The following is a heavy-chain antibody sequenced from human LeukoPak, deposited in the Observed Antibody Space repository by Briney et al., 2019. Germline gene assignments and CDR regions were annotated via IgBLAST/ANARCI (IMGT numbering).Heavy chain of an antibody. V-gene: IGHV4-34*01. CDR3: ASIRRLCSTSVSYGMDV. D-gene: IGHD2-2*01. CDR2: INHSGST. Sequence: SETLSLTCAVYGGSFSGYYWSWIRQPPGKGLEWIGEINHSGSTNYNPSLKSRVTISVDTSKNQFSLKLSSVTAADTAVYYCASIRRLCSTSVSYGMDVWGKGTTVTVSS. CDR1: GGSFSGYY. J-gene: IGHJ6*04.